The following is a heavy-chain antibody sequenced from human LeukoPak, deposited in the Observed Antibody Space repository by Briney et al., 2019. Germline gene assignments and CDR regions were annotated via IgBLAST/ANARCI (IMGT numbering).Heavy chain of an antibody. V-gene: IGHV4-38-2*02. Sequence: SETLSLTCTVSGYSISSGYYWGWIRQPPGKGLEWIGSIYHSGSTYYNPSLKSRVTISVDTSKNQFSLKLSSVTAADTAVYYCVRDHGSDSSGYYRDDYWGQGTLVTVSS. CDR1: GYSISSGYY. D-gene: IGHD3-22*01. CDR3: VRDHGSDSSGYYRDDY. J-gene: IGHJ4*02. CDR2: IYHSGST.